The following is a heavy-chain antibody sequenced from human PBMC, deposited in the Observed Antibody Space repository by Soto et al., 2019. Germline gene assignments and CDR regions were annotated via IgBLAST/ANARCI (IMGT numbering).Heavy chain of an antibody. J-gene: IGHJ4*02. V-gene: IGHV1-18*01. Sequence: QVQLVQSGAEVRKPGASVKVSCKASGYTFSNYGIFWVRQAPGQGLEWMGWIYPYNGNTHYAQKLQGRVTLTTDTSTSTAYMDLRSLTSDDTAIYYCARDLNGEAGGDYWGQGTLVTVSS. D-gene: IGHD2-8*01. CDR1: GYTFSNYG. CDR2: IYPYNGNT. CDR3: ARDLNGEAGGDY.